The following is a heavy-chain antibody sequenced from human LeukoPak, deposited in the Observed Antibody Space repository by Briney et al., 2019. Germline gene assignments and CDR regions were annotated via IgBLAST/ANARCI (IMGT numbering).Heavy chain of an antibody. D-gene: IGHD2-2*01. CDR2: IYYSGST. V-gene: IGHV4-31*03. J-gene: IGHJ4*02. Sequence: PSQTLSLTCTVSGVSISSGGYYWSWLRQHPGKGLEWIGYIYYSGSTYYNPSLKSRVTISVDTSKNQSSLKLSSVTAADTAVYYCAREPYCSSTSCYGEDYYFDYWGQGTPVTVSS. CDR1: GVSISSGGYY. CDR3: AREPYCSSTSCYGEDYYFDY.